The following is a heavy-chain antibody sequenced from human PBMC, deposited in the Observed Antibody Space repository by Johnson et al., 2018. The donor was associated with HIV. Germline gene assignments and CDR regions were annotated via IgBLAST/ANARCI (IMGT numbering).Heavy chain of an antibody. V-gene: IGHV3-53*05. Sequence: EVQLVETGGGLIQPGGSLRLSCAASGLTVSTTYMSWVRKAPGKGLEGVAVIPVDGPTISYAHSAEGRFTISRDNSRDTLSLQMNSLRVEDTALYYCARARLLWFRELWPHDAFDIWGQGTKVTVSS. CDR1: GLTVSTTY. CDR3: ARARLLWFRELWPHDAFDI. CDR2: IPVDGPTI. D-gene: IGHD3-10*01. J-gene: IGHJ3*02.